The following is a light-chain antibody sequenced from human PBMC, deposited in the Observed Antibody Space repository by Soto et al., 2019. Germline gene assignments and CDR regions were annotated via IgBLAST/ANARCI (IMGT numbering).Light chain of an antibody. V-gene: IGKV3-11*01. CDR1: QSFRGL. CDR3: QHYSSWPLT. J-gene: IGKJ4*01. CDR2: DAY. Sequence: EVVLTQSPVTLSLSPGERATLSCRASQSFRGLLAWYQQKPGQAPRLLIYDAYNRATGIPPRFSGSGSGTDFTLTISSLEPEDSAVYYCQHYSSWPLTFGGGTKVEIK.